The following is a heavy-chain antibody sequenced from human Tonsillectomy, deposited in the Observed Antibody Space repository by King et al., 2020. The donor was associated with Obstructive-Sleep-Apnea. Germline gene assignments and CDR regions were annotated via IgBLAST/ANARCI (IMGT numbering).Heavy chain of an antibody. Sequence: QLQESGPGLVKPSETLSLTCTVSGGSITSYYRSWVRQPVGKGLEWIGRIYISGSTNYSPSLQSRVAMSVDTSKNQCSLKLISVTAADTAVYYCARGPGSAFSSTWYFFDYWGQGTLVTVSS. CDR2: IYISGST. CDR3: ARGPGSAFSSTWYFFDY. V-gene: IGHV4-4*07. CDR1: GGSITSYY. J-gene: IGHJ4*02. D-gene: IGHD6-13*01.